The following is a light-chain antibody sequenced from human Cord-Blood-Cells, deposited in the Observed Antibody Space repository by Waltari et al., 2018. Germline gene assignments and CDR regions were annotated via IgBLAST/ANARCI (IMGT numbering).Light chain of an antibody. J-gene: IGLJ3*02. Sequence: QSALTQPASVSGSPGQSIPISCTGPSSDVGSYNLVSWYPQHPGKAPKLMIYEGSKRPSGVSNRFSGSKSGNTASLTISGLQAEDEADYYCCSYAGSSTWVFGGGTKLTVL. CDR1: SSDVGSYNL. CDR3: CSYAGSSTWV. CDR2: EGS. V-gene: IGLV2-23*01.